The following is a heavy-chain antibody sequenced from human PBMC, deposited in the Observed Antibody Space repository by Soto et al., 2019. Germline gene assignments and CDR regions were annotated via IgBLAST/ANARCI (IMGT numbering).Heavy chain of an antibody. V-gene: IGHV3-48*02. CDR2: ISSSSATI. Sequence: HPGGSLRLSCAASGFTFSIYGMNWVRQAPGRGLEWLSYISSSSATIYYTDSVKGRFTISRDNAKDSLYLQMSSLGDDDTAVYYCAREDIVGATPDYWGQGTLVTVSS. CDR1: GFTFSIYG. J-gene: IGHJ4*02. D-gene: IGHD1-26*01. CDR3: AREDIVGATPDY.